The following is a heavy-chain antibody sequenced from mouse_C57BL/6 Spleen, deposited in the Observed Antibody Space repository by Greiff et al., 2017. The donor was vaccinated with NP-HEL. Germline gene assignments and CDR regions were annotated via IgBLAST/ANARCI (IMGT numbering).Heavy chain of an antibody. D-gene: IGHD2-12*01. CDR3: ASGSYFWFAY. J-gene: IGHJ3*01. Sequence: ESGPGLVKPSQSLSLTCSVTGYSITSGYYWNWIRQFPGNKLEWMGYISYDGSNNYNPSLKNRISITRDTSKNQFFLKLNSVTTEDTATYYCASGSYFWFAYWGQGTLVTVSA. V-gene: IGHV3-6*01. CDR1: GYSITSGYY. CDR2: ISYDGSN.